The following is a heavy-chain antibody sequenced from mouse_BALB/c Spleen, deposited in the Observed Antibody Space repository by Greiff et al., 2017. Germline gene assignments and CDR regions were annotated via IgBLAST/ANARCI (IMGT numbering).Heavy chain of an antibody. V-gene: IGHV5-6*01. CDR1: GFTFSSYG. Sequence: EVQVVESGGDLVKPGGSLKLSCAASGFTFSSYGMPWVRQTPDKRLEWVATISSGGSYTYYPDSVKGRFTISRDNAKNTLYLQMSSLKSEDTAMYYCARDRYGGYYYAMDYWGQGTSVTVSS. D-gene: IGHD2-14*01. CDR3: ARDRYGGYYYAMDY. J-gene: IGHJ4*01. CDR2: ISSGGSYT.